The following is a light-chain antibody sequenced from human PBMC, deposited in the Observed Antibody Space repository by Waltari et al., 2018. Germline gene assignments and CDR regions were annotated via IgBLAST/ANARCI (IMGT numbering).Light chain of an antibody. V-gene: IGKV3-11*01. CDR3: QQRSNWPPT. CDR2: DAS. CDR1: QSVSSD. J-gene: IGKJ4*01. Sequence: EIVLTQSPATLSFSPGERATLSCRSSQSVSSDLAWYQQKPGQAPRPLIYDASNRATGVPARFSGSGSGTDFTLTISSLEPEDFAVYYCQQRSNWPPTFGGGTKVEIK.